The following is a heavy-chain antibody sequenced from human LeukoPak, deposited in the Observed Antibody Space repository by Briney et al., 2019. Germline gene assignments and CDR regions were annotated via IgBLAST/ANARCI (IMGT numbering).Heavy chain of an antibody. Sequence: PGGSLRLSCAASGFTFSSYGMHWVRQAPGKGLEWVAVISYDGSNKYYADSVKGRFTISRDNSKNTLYLQMNSLRAEDTAVYYCAREYSYGFFDYWGQRTLVTVSS. J-gene: IGHJ4*02. D-gene: IGHD5-18*01. CDR2: ISYDGSNK. V-gene: IGHV3-30*03. CDR1: GFTFSSYG. CDR3: AREYSYGFFDY.